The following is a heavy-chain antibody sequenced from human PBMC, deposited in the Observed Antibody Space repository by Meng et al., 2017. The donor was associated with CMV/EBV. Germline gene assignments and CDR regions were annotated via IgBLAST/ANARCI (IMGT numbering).Heavy chain of an antibody. CDR2: IIPIFGTA. CDR1: GGTFSSYA. V-gene: IGHV1-69*05. CDR3: ARDRDGYNLYYFDY. Sequence: SGGTFSSYAISWVRQAPGQGLEWMGGIIPIFGTANYAQKFQGRVTIATDESTSTAYMELSSLRSEDTAVYYCARDRDGYNLYYFDYWGQGTLVTVSS. D-gene: IGHD5-24*01. J-gene: IGHJ4*02.